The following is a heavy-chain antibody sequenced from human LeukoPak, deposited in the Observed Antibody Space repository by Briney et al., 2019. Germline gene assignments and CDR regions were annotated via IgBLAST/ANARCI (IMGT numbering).Heavy chain of an antibody. V-gene: IGHV1-2*02. J-gene: IGHJ4*02. CDR3: ATDYYYDSSGYPVPFDY. CDR2: INPNSGGT. D-gene: IGHD3-22*01. Sequence: ASVKVSCKASGYTFTGYYMHWVRQAPGQGLEWMGWINPNSGGTNYAQKFQGRVTMTRDTSISTAYMELSRLRSDDTAVYYCATDYYYDSSGYPVPFDYWGQGTLVTVSS. CDR1: GYTFTGYY.